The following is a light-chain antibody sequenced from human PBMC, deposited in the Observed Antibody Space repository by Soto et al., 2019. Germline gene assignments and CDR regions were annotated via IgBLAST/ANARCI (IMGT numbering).Light chain of an antibody. CDR3: ATWDDSLNGFYV. Sequence: QSVLTQPPSASGTPGQGVTISCSGSTSNTGSNYVYWYQQLPGTAPKLLIYRNNQRPSGVPDRFSGSKSGTSASLAISGLRSDDEADYFCATWDDSLNGFYVFGTGTKLTVL. CDR1: TSNTGSNY. CDR2: RNN. V-gene: IGLV1-47*01. J-gene: IGLJ1*01.